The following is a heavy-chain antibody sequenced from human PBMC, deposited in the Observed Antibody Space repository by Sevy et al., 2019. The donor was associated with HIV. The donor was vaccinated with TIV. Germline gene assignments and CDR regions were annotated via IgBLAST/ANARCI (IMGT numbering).Heavy chain of an antibody. D-gene: IGHD3-22*01. CDR3: ARDLRLYYFDSSGSADGMDV. J-gene: IGHJ6*02. Sequence: GGSLRLSCAVSGFTFSSYGMNWVRQAPGKGLEWVSSISSSSSYIYYADSVKGRFTISRDNAKNSLYLQMNSLRAEDTAVYYCARDLRLYYFDSSGSADGMDVWGQGTTVTVSS. V-gene: IGHV3-21*01. CDR2: ISSSSSYI. CDR1: GFTFSSYG.